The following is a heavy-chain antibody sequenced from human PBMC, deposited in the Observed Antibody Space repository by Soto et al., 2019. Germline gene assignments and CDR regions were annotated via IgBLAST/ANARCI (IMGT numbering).Heavy chain of an antibody. CDR2: IYYSGNT. CDR1: RGSISSGDYY. V-gene: IGHV4-31*03. D-gene: IGHD6-19*01. J-gene: IGHJ4*02. Sequence: QVQLQESGPGLVKPSQTLSLTCTVSRGSISSGDYYWRWIRQYPGKGPEWIGYIYYSGNTYYNPSLMSRVTISLDTSKNQFSLRLSSVTAADTAVYYCARYSSDWSFDYWGQGALVTVSS. CDR3: ARYSSDWSFDY.